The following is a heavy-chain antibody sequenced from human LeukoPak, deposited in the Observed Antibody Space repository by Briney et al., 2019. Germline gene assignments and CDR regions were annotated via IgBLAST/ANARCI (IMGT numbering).Heavy chain of an antibody. CDR3: AREETTVWPPYPCY. V-gene: IGHV1-18*04. CDR2: ISGYNGKT. CDR1: GYTFSSYY. Sequence: ASVKVSCKTSGYTFSSYYITWVRQAPGQGLEWMGWISGYNGKTSYARNLEGRVTMTTDTSTTTAYLELRSLTSHDTAIYYCAREETTVWPPYPCYWGQGTLVTVSS. J-gene: IGHJ4*02. D-gene: IGHD1-14*01.